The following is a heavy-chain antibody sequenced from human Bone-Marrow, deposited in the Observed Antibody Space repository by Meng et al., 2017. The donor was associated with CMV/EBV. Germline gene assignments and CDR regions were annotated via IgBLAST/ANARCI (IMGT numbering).Heavy chain of an antibody. CDR3: AKDRGSASYNRGVWSGYYVFDL. J-gene: IGHJ2*01. V-gene: IGHV3-74*01. CDR1: GFTFSSYW. D-gene: IGHD3-3*01. CDR2: INSDGSST. Sequence: GESLKIACAPSGFTFSSYWMHWVRQAPGKGLVWVSRINSDGSSTSYADSVKGRFTISRDNAKNTLHLQVNGLRAEDTAVYFCAKDRGSASYNRGVWSGYYVFDLWGRGTLVTVSS.